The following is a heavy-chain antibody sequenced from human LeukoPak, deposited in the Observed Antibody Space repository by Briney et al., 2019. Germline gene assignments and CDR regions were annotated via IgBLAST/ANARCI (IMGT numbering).Heavy chain of an antibody. J-gene: IGHJ4*02. CDR3: ASLVKDAGTEFDY. Sequence: ASVKVSCKASGYTFTSYYMHWVRQAPGQGLEWMGIINPSGGSTSYAQKFQGRVTMTRDTSTSTVYMELRSLRSDDTAVYYCASLVKDAGTEFDYWGQGTLVTVSS. CDR1: GYTFTSYY. D-gene: IGHD6-13*01. CDR2: INPSGGST. V-gene: IGHV1-46*01.